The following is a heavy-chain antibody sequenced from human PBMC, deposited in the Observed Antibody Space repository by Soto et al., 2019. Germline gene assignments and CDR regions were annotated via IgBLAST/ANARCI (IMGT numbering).Heavy chain of an antibody. V-gene: IGHV3-53*01. CDR3: ARESQYSYGFCDY. CDR1: GFTVSSNY. CDR2: IYSGGSI. J-gene: IGHJ4*02. D-gene: IGHD5-18*01. Sequence: GGSLRLSCAASGFTVSSNYMSWVRQAPGKGLEGVSVIYSGGSIYYADSVKGRFTISRDNAKNSLYLQMNSLRAEDTAVYYCARESQYSYGFCDYWGQGTLVTVSS.